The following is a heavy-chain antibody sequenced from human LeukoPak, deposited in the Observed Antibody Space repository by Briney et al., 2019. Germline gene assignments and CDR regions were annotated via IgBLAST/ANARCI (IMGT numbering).Heavy chain of an antibody. CDR2: ISNDGSNK. J-gene: IGHJ4*02. V-gene: IGHV3-30*18. D-gene: IGHD1-26*01. CDR3: AKRGGSYFDY. CDR1: GFTFSSPG. Sequence: GGSLRLSCAASGFTFSSPGMHWVRQAPGKGLEWLAVISNDGSNKYYADSVKGRFTISRDNPKNTLYLEMNSLRAEDTAVYYCAKRGGSYFDYWGQGTLVTVSS.